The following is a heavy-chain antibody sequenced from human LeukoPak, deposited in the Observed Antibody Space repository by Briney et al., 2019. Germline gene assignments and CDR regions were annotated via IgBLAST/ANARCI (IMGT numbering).Heavy chain of an antibody. CDR1: GFTFSSYA. CDR2: ISSSSLYI. V-gene: IGHV3-21*01. CDR3: ASDGSGYDDAFDI. D-gene: IGHD3-10*01. J-gene: IGHJ3*02. Sequence: GGSLRLSCAVSGFTFSSYAMNWVRQAPGKGLEWVSSISSSSLYIYYADSVKGRFTISRDNAKNSLYLQMNSLRAEDTAVYYCASDGSGYDDAFDIWGQGTMVTVSS.